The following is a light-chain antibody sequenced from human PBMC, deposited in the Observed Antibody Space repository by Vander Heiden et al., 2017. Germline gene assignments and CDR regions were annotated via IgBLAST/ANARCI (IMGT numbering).Light chain of an antibody. CDR1: QSLLHSNGYNY. CDR2: LGS. V-gene: IGKV2-28*01. CDR3: RQALQTPHS. Sequence: DIVMTQSPLSLPVTPGEPASISCRSSQSLLHSNGYNYLDWYLQKPGQSPQLLIYLGSNRASGVPDRFSGSGPGTDFTLKISRVEAEDVGVYYCRQALQTPHSFGGGTKVEIK. J-gene: IGKJ4*01.